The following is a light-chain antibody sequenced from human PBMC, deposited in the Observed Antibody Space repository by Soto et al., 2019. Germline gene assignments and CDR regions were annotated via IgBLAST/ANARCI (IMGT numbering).Light chain of an antibody. J-gene: IGKJ1*01. Sequence: QMTQSPSTLSASIGDRVTITCRASQSVDSRLAWYQQKPGKAPKLLVYDASTLETGVPSRFGGSGSGAEFTLTITGLQPEDIATYSCQHYDSFWSFGQGTKVEIK. CDR1: QSVDSR. CDR2: DAS. V-gene: IGKV1-5*01. CDR3: QHYDSFWS.